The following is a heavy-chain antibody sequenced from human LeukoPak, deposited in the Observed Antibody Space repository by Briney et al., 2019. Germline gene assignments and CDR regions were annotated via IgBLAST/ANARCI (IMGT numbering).Heavy chain of an antibody. D-gene: IGHD3-22*01. CDR3: ARRLRDSGGYFLYNFDY. V-gene: IGHV5-51*01. J-gene: IGHJ4*02. CDR1: GYSFTSYS. Sequence: GESLKISCKASGYSFTSYSIGWVRQMPGKGLEWMGIIHPGDSDTRYSPSFEGQVTISADKSISTAYLQWSSLKASDTAMYYCARRLRDSGGYFLYNFDYWGQGTLVTVSS. CDR2: IHPGDSDT.